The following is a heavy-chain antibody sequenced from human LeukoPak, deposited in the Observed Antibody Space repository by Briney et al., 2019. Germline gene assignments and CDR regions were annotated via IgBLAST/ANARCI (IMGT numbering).Heavy chain of an antibody. J-gene: IGHJ6*02. V-gene: IGHV3-33*01. Sequence: GGSLRLSCAASRFTFSSYGMHWVRQAPGKGLEWVAVIWYDGSSKYYADSVKGRFTISRDNSKNTLYLQMNSLRAEDTAVYYCVRTQHSAVAGTDYYYGMDVWGQGTTVTVSS. CDR1: RFTFSSYG. CDR3: VRTQHSAVAGTDYYYGMDV. CDR2: IWYDGSSK. D-gene: IGHD6-19*01.